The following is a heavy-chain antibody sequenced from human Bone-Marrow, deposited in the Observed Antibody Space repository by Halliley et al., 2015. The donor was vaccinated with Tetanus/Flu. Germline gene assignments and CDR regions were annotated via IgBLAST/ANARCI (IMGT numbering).Heavy chain of an antibody. V-gene: IGHV3-66*01. CDR3: ARGVERLGWYFDR. Sequence: WDFLIDGVGGRYYAGPVKGMFTVSSGNSKKELYLQMNSLRAEDPAVYYCARGVERLGWYFDRWGHGTLVTVST. D-gene: IGHD6-25*01. J-gene: IGHJ2*01. CDR2: IDGVGGR.